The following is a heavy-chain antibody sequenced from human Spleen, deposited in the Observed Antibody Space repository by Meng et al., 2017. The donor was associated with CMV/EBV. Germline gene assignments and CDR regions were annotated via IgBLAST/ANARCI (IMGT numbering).Heavy chain of an antibody. D-gene: IGHD3-3*01. V-gene: IGHV1-69*05. CDR3: ARGPRTITIFGVVLDGMDV. Sequence: SVQVSCKASGYTFTNYYIHWVRQAPGQGLEWMGGNIPFFGTSNYAQQFQGRVTTTTDESTTTAYMELSSLRSEDTAVYYCARGPRTITIFGVVLDGMDVWGQGTTVTVSS. CDR2: NIPFFGTS. CDR1: GYTFTNYY. J-gene: IGHJ6*02.